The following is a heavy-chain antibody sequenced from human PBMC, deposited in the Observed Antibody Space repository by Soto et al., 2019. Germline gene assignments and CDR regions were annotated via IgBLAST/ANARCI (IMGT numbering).Heavy chain of an antibody. Sequence: QVQLVESGGGVVQPGRSLRLSCAASGFTFSSYAMHWVRQAPGKGLEWVAVISYDGSNKYYADSVKGRFTISRDNCKNTPHLQMNSLRADDTAVYYCARDWFYYDSSGYLLGSYFDYWGQGALVTVTA. CDR3: ARDWFYYDSSGYLLGSYFDY. CDR2: ISYDGSNK. CDR1: GFTFSSYA. V-gene: IGHV3-30-3*01. J-gene: IGHJ4*02. D-gene: IGHD3-22*01.